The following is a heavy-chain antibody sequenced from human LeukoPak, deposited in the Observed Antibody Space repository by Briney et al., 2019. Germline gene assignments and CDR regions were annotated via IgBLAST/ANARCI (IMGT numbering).Heavy chain of an antibody. CDR3: TRPQYSSSWYSTDY. CDR2: IRSKANSYAT. D-gene: IGHD6-13*01. Sequence: GGSLKLSCAASGFTFSGSAMHWVRQASGKGLEWVGRIRSKANSYATAYAASVKGRFTISRDDSKNTAYLQTNSLKTEDTAVYYCTRPQYSSSWYSTDYWGQGTLVTVSS. V-gene: IGHV3-73*01. J-gene: IGHJ4*02. CDR1: GFTFSGSA.